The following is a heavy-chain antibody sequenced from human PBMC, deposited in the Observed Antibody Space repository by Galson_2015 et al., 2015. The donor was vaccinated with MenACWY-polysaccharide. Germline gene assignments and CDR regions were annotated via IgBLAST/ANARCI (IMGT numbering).Heavy chain of an antibody. J-gene: IGHJ2*01. D-gene: IGHD6-13*01. V-gene: IGHV3-13*01. CDR3: AREFTGDGSSWYYWYFDL. CDR2: IGTGGDT. CDR1: GSTFSSFD. Sequence: SLRLACAASGSTFSSFDMHWVRHVVGKGLEWVAAIGTGGDTYYSGSVKGRFTISRENAKNSLYLQMNCLRAGDTAVYYCAREFTGDGSSWYYWYFDLWGRGTLVTVSS.